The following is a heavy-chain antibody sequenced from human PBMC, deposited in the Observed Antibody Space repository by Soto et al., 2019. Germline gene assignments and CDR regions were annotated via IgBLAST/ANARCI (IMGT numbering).Heavy chain of an antibody. CDR3: ARIPRYSFPTSDDLDS. Sequence: SVKVSCKSSGGTFYTYTFSWVRQAPGQGLEWMGSITPIYPTTNYAEKFQGRLTVTADGSTNTAYMELNSLTSEDTAVYYCARIPRYSFPTSDDLDSWGQGTLVTVSS. V-gene: IGHV1-69*13. CDR1: GGTFYTYT. CDR2: ITPIYPTT. J-gene: IGHJ4*02. D-gene: IGHD5-18*01.